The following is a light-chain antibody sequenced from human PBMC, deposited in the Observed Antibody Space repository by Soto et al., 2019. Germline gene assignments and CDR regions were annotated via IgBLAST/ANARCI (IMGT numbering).Light chain of an antibody. V-gene: IGLV6-57*03. CDR1: SGSIADNY. J-gene: IGLJ2*01. CDR3: QYNETMVV. Sequence: NFMLTQPHSVSESPGETVTISCTRSSGSIADNYVQWYQQRPGSAPTIVIYEDDQRPSGVPDRFSGSTDSSSNSASLTISGLKTEDEADSYCQYNETMVVFGGGTKVPVL. CDR2: EDD.